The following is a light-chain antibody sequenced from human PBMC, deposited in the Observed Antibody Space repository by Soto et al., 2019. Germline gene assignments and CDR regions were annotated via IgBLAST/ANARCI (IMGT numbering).Light chain of an antibody. CDR3: SSHTSYSTRV. V-gene: IGLV2-14*01. CDR2: EVS. CDR1: TRDVGGYNY. J-gene: IGLJ1*01. Sequence: SALTQPAFVSRPPGQSIAISCPGTTRDVGGYNYVSWYQQHPGKAPKLMIHEVSNRPSGVSDRFSGSKSGNTASLTISGLQADDEADYYCSSHTSYSTRVFGTGTKVTVL.